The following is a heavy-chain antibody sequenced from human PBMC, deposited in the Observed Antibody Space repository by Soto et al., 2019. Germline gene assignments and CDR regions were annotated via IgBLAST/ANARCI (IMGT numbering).Heavy chain of an antibody. V-gene: IGHV3-23*01. J-gene: IGHJ4*02. Sequence: EVQLLESGGGLVQPGGSLRLSCAASGFSFNNYAMNWVRQAPGQGLEWVPTISDSVSTYYADSVKGRSTISRDNSKNTPYLQRKSQRAENTAVYFCAKDVGGHYCTPTSCLYFFHSWGRGTLVTVSS. CDR2: ISDSVST. CDR3: AKDVGGHYCTPTSCLYFFHS. D-gene: IGHD2-2*01. CDR1: GFSFNNYA.